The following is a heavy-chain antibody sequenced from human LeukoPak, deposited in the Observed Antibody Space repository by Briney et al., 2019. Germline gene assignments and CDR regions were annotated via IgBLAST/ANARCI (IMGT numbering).Heavy chain of an antibody. CDR3: AREGGDGYNYGDFDY. Sequence: ASVKVSYKPSGYIFTGYYIHWVRQAPGQGLEWMGRINPNSGGTNYAQRFQGRVTLTRDTSISTAYMELSRLTSDDTAIYYCAREGGDGYNYGDFDYWGQGTLVTVSS. CDR1: GYIFTGYY. D-gene: IGHD5-24*01. J-gene: IGHJ4*02. V-gene: IGHV1-2*06. CDR2: INPNSGGT.